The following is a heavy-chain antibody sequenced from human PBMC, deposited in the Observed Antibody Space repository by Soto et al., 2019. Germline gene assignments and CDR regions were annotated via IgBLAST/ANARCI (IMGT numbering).Heavy chain of an antibody. CDR2: IYYSGST. CDR3: ARGISYIDS. D-gene: IGHD2-8*01. CDR1: GCSISSGGYY. J-gene: IGHJ5*01. V-gene: IGHV4-31*03. Sequence: PSETLSLTSTVSGCSISSGGYYWSWIRQNPGKGLEWIGHIYYSGSTYYTPSLKSRVIISVGTSKNQFSLKLSSVTAADPVDHYCARGISYIDSWGQGSLVTVSS.